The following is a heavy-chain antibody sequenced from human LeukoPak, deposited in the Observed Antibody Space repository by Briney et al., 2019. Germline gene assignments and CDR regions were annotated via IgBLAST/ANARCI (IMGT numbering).Heavy chain of an antibody. V-gene: IGHV3-30*02. CDR1: GFTFSRYG. CDR3: ARGARDPYFSWFDP. D-gene: IGHD2-8*01. CDR2: IRYDGSKQ. Sequence: GGSLRLSCAASGFTFSRYGIHWVRQAPREGLEWVAFIRYDGSKQYYADSLKGRFTISRHNSKNTPYLQMNSLRAVDTAMYYCARGARDPYFSWFDPWGQGTLVTVSS. J-gene: IGHJ5*02.